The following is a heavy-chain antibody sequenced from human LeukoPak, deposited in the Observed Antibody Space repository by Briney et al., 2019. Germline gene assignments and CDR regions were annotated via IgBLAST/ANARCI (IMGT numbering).Heavy chain of an antibody. CDR1: GFTFSSYA. CDR2: ISYDGSNK. J-gene: IGHJ4*02. CDR3: ARVRGIWFGPNLLDY. V-gene: IGHV3-30-3*01. D-gene: IGHD3-10*01. Sequence: GRSLRLSCAASGFTFSSYAMHWVRQAPGKGLEWVAVISYDGSNKYYADSVKGRFTISRNNSKNTLYLQMNSLRAEDTAVYYCARVRGIWFGPNLLDYWGQGTLVTVSS.